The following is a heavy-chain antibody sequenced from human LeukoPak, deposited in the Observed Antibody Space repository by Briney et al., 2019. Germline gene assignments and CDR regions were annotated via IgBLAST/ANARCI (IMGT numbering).Heavy chain of an antibody. CDR3: ARAVGYFDL. CDR2: TVYRSKWNN. Sequence: SQTLSLTCAISGDSISSKNAAWNWIRQSPSRGLEWLGRTVYRSKWNNEYAVSVKSRITINPDRPNNQFSLQLNPVPPEVTAVYCWARAVGYFDLWGRGTLLTVPS. J-gene: IGHJ2*01. CDR1: GDSISSKNAA. V-gene: IGHV6-1*01.